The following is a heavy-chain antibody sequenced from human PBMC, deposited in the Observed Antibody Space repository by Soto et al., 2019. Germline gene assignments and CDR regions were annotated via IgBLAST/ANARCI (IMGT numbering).Heavy chain of an antibody. J-gene: IGHJ5*02. CDR3: ARAYYGSVNWFDP. CDR2: VYYSGST. V-gene: IGHV4-39*07. D-gene: IGHD3-10*01. CDR1: GCSISSSSYY. Sequence: PSETLSLTCTVCGCSISSSSYYWGWIRQPPGKGLEWIGSVYYSGSTYYNPSLKSRVTISVDTSKNQFSLKLSSVTAADTAVYYCARAYYGSVNWFDPWGQGTLVTVSS.